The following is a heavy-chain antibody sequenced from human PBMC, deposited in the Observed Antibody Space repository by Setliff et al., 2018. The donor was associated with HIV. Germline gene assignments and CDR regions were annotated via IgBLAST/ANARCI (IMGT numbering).Heavy chain of an antibody. D-gene: IGHD6-13*01. CDR1: EFTFNIYA. CDR3: AKTTPSSITSPYYYYMDV. Sequence: PGGSLRLSCAASEFTFNIYAMSWVRQAPGKGLEWVSGISGSGANTNHADSVKGRFTTSRDNSKNTVYLQVSTLRAEDTAVYYCAKTTPSSITSPYYYYMDVWGKGTTVTVS. CDR2: ISGSGANT. J-gene: IGHJ6*03. V-gene: IGHV3-23*01.